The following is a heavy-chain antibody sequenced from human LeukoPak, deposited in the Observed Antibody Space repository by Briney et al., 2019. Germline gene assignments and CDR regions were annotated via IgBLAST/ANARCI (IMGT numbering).Heavy chain of an antibody. V-gene: IGHV4-30-4*01. D-gene: IGHD6-6*01. Sequence: SETLSLTCTASDGSISSGDYYWSWIRQPPGKGLEWIGYIYYSGSTYYNPSLKSRVTISVDTSKNQFSLKLSSVTAADTAVYYCARGATSIAARPRWFDPWGQGTLVTVSS. J-gene: IGHJ5*02. CDR1: DGSISSGDYY. CDR2: IYYSGST. CDR3: ARGATSIAARPRWFDP.